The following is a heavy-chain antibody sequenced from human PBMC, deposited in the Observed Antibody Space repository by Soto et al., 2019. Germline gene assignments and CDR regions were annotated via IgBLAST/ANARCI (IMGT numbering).Heavy chain of an antibody. V-gene: IGHV2-5*02. CDR1: GFSLSTSGVG. CDR2: ISWDDDE. J-gene: IGHJ5*02. D-gene: IGHD3-22*01. CDR3: AHRRGYYDSSGYYRGHWFDP. Sequence: QITLKESGPTLVKPTQTLTLTCTFSGFSLSTSGVGVGWIRQPPGKALEWLALISWDDDERYSPSLKSRLTITKDTSKNQVVLTVTNMDPVDTATYYCAHRRGYYDSSGYYRGHWFDPWGQGTLVTVSS.